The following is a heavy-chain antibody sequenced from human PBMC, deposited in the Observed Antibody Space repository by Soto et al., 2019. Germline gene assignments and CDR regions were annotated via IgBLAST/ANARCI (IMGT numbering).Heavy chain of an antibody. CDR3: ARAYGGYADY. J-gene: IGHJ4*02. CDR1: GGSISSSSYY. V-gene: IGHV4-39*07. CDR2: IYYSGST. D-gene: IGHD5-12*01. Sequence: SGTLSLTCTVSGGSISSSSYYWGWIRQPPGKGLEWIGYIYYSGSTNYNPSLKSRVTISVDTSKNQFSLKLSSVTAADTAVYYCARAYGGYADYWGQGALVTVSS.